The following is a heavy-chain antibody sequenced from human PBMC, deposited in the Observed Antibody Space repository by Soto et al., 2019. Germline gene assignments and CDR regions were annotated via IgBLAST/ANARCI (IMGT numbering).Heavy chain of an antibody. CDR2: ITGRGDTV. V-gene: IGHV3-23*01. J-gene: IGHJ6*03. D-gene: IGHD2-2*01. CDR1: GFAFSNFA. Sequence: EVQLLESGGGLVQPGGSLRLSCAASGFAFSNFAMSWVRQAPGKGLEWVSAITGRGDTVYYADSVKGRFTISRDNSKNTLFQEMNRLRAEDTAVYSCTKAGLSNYVPGRAHYYMNVWGKGTTFTVSS. CDR3: TKAGLSNYVPGRAHYYMNV.